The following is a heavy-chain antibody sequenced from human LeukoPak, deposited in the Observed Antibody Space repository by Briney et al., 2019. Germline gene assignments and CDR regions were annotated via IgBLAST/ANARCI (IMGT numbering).Heavy chain of an antibody. J-gene: IGHJ6*03. Sequence: GASVKVSCKASGYTFTSYYMHWVRQAPGQGLEWMGIINPSGGSTSYAQKFQGRVTITADKSTSTAYMELSSLRSEGTAVYYCARHYRQMATINPYYYYYMDVWGKGTTVTVSS. CDR3: ARHYRQMATINPYYYYYMDV. CDR2: INPSGGST. CDR1: GYTFTSYY. V-gene: IGHV1-46*01. D-gene: IGHD5-24*01.